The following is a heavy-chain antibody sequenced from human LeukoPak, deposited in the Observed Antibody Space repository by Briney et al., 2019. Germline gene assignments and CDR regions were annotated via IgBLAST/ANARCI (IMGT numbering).Heavy chain of an antibody. CDR3: ARERRDSSSWYAKEANHSDY. J-gene: IGHJ4*02. Sequence: GGSLRLSCAASGFTFSSYSMNWVRQAPGKGLEWVSSISSSSSYIYYADSVKGRFTISRDNAKNSLYLQMNSLRAEDTAVYYCARERRDSSSWYAKEANHSDYWGQGTLVTVSS. D-gene: IGHD6-13*01. CDR2: ISSSSSYI. CDR1: GFTFSSYS. V-gene: IGHV3-21*01.